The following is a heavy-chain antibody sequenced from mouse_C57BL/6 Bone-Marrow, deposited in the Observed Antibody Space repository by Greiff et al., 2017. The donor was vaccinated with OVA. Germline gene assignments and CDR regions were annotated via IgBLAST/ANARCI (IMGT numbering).Heavy chain of an antibody. CDR1: GYTFTDYY. V-gene: IGHV1-26*01. Sequence: EVQLQQSGPELVKPGASVKISCKASGYTFTDYYMNWVKQSHGQSLEWIGDINPNNGGTSYNQKFKGKATLTVDKSSSTAYMELRSLTSEDSAVYYCARRRGHFDYWGQGTTLTVSS. CDR2: INPNNGGT. CDR3: ARRRGHFDY. J-gene: IGHJ2*01.